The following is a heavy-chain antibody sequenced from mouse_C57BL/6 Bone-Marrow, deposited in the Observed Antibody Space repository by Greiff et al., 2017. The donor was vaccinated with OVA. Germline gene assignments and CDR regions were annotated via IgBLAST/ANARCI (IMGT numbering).Heavy chain of an antibody. J-gene: IGHJ1*03. Sequence: DVMLVESGGGLVKPGGSLKLSCAASGFTFSSYAMSWVRQTPEKRLEWVATISDGGSYTYYPDNVKGRFTISRDNAKNNLYLQMSHLKSEDTAMYYCARVITTVGYFDVWGTGTTVTVSS. CDR1: GFTFSSYA. CDR2: ISDGGSYT. D-gene: IGHD1-1*01. CDR3: ARVITTVGYFDV. V-gene: IGHV5-4*03.